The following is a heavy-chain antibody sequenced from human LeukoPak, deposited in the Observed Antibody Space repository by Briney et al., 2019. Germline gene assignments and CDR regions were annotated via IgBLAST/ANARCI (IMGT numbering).Heavy chain of an antibody. CDR1: GDSISSSSYY. CDR3: AREPKERAHFLH. D-gene: IGHD1-1*01. CDR2: KYYSGST. Sequence: ASETLSLTCTVFGDSISSSSYYWGWIRQPPGKGLEWIGSKYYSGSTYYNPSLKSRVTISIDTSSNQFSLRLTSVTAADTAVYYCAREPKERAHFLHWGQGTLVTVSS. V-gene: IGHV4-39*07. J-gene: IGHJ1*01.